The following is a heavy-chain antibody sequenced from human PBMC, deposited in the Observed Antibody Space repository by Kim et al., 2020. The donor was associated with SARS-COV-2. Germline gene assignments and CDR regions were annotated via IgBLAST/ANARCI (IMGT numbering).Heavy chain of an antibody. V-gene: IGHV1-18*01. J-gene: IGHJ4*02. Sequence: NTNYAQKLQGRVTMTTDTSTSTAYMELRSLRSDDTAVYYCARVNEVKFDYWGQGTLVTVSS. CDR3: ARVNEVKFDY. D-gene: IGHD1-1*01. CDR2: NT.